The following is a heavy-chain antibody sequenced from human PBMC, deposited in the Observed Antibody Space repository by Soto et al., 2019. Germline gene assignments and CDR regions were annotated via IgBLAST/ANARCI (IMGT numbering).Heavy chain of an antibody. CDR3: ERATVYDSGRARNNFLDY. J-gene: IGHJ4*01. Sequence: PGGSLRVSYSASGFTFGSYWMSWVRQTPGKGLEWLGTIMKDGSVKKYVDSVKGRFTVSRDNAKNSLYLQMDSLRVEDTAVYYCERATVYDSGRARNNFLDYWGHGTMGSVSS. CDR2: IMKDGSVK. V-gene: IGHV3-7*01. D-gene: IGHD3-10*01. CDR1: GFTFGSYW.